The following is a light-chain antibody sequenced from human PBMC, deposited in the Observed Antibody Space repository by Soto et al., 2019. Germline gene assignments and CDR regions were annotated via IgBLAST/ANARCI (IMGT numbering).Light chain of an antibody. CDR1: QSVSSY. V-gene: IGKV3-11*01. Sequence: EIVLTQSPATLSLSPGERATLSCRASQSVSSYLAWYQQKPGQAPRLLIYDASNRATDIPARFSGSGSGTDFTLTISSLEPKDFAVYYCLQRSGWPWTFGQGTKVEIK. J-gene: IGKJ1*01. CDR2: DAS. CDR3: LQRSGWPWT.